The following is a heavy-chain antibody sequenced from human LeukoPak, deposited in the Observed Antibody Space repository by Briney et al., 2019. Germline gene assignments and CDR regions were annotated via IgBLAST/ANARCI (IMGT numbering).Heavy chain of an antibody. CDR1: GFSVRSHY. CDR2: IHTNGNT. J-gene: IGHJ4*01. V-gene: IGHV3-53*01. D-gene: IGHD3-9*01. CDR3: ARSPPRDILTGFYFYFDY. Sequence: GGSLRLSCAASGFSVRSHYMTWVRQAPGKGLEWVSSIHTNGNTDYADSVKGRFTISRDNSKNTLYLHVDSLRAEDSALYYCARSPPRDILTGFYFYFDYWXXXTLVSVSS.